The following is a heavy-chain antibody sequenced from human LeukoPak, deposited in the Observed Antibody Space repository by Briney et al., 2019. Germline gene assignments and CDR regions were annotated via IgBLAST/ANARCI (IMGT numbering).Heavy chain of an antibody. Sequence: GASVRVSCKASGYTFTDYYLHWLRQAPGQGLEWMGWVNPKSGATNYAQRFQGRVTMTWQTSISTGNMELSSLRSDDTAWYYWARAYKYGWFDPWGQGTLVTVSS. V-gene: IGHV1-2*02. CDR1: GYTFTDYY. CDR2: VNPKSGAT. D-gene: IGHD1-14*01. CDR3: ARAYKYGWFDP. J-gene: IGHJ5*02.